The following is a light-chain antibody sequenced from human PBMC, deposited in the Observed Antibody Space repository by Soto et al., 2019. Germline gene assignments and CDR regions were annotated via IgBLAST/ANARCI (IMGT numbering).Light chain of an antibody. CDR3: YSYTSRSTRV. V-gene: IGLV2-14*01. CDR1: SSDVGGYNY. Sequence: QSALTQPASVSGSPGQSITISCTGTSSDVGGYNYVSWYQQHPDKAPEVMIYEVTKRPSGVSDRFSGSKSGNTASLTISGLQAEDEAVYYCYSYTSRSTRVFGGGTKLTVL. CDR2: EVT. J-gene: IGLJ3*02.